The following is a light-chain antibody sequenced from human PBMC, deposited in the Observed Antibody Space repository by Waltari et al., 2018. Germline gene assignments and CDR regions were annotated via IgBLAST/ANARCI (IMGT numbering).Light chain of an antibody. CDR1: QTIGNW. Sequence: DIQMTQSPSTLSASVGDRVTITCRASQTIGNWLAWYQQKPGKAPKLLIYKASSLQSGVPSRLSGSGSGTEFTLTISSLQPDDFATYYCQQYNSYSFTFGPGTTVDIK. V-gene: IGKV1-5*03. CDR3: QQYNSYSFT. J-gene: IGKJ3*01. CDR2: KAS.